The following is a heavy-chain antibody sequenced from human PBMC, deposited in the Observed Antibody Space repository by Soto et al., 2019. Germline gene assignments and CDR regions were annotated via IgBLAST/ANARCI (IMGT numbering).Heavy chain of an antibody. CDR3: SRHDLIAAADTGGDY. J-gene: IGHJ4*02. V-gene: IGHV4-39*01. CDR2: IYYSGST. CDR1: GGSISSSSYY. Sequence: SETLSLTCTVSGGSISSSSYYWGWIRQPPGKGLEWIGSIYYSGSTYYNPSLKSRVTISVDTSKNQFSLKLSSVTAADTAVYYCSRHDLIAAADTGGDYWGQGTLVT. D-gene: IGHD6-13*01.